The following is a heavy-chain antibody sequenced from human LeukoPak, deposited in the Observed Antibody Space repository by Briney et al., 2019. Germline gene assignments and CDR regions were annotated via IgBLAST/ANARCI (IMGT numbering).Heavy chain of an antibody. J-gene: IGHJ4*02. V-gene: IGHV1-2*02. CDR3: ARYSPSSGRYFDY. Sequence: ASVKVSCKASGYTFTGCYMHWVRQAPGQGLEWKGWINPNSGGTNYAQKFQGRVTMTRDTSISTAYMELSRLRSDDTAVYYCARYSPSSGRYFDYWGQGTLVTVSS. CDR2: INPNSGGT. D-gene: IGHD6-19*01. CDR1: GYTFTGCY.